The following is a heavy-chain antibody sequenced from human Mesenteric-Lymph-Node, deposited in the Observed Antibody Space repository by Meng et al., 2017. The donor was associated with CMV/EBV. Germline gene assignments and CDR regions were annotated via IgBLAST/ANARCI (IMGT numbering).Heavy chain of an antibody. D-gene: IGHD2-2*01. Sequence: ASVKVSCKASGYTFTGYYMHWVRQAPGQGLEWMGWINPNSGGTNFVQRFQGRVTMTRDTSISTAYMELSRLRSDDTAVYYCARGGIRVFGVVVPAAIAFDYWGQGTLVTVSS. CDR3: ARGGIRVFGVVVPAAIAFDY. CDR1: GYTFTGYY. J-gene: IGHJ4*02. CDR2: INPNSGGT. V-gene: IGHV1-2*02.